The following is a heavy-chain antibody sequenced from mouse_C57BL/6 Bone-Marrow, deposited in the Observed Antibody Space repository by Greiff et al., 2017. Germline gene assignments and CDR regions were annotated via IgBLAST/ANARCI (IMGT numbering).Heavy chain of an antibody. CDR1: GYTFTSYW. Sequence: QVQLQQPGAELVKPGASVKLSCKASGYTFTSYWMQWVKQRPGQGLEWIGEIDPSDSYTNYNQKFKGKATLTVATSSSTAYMQLSSLTSEDSAVYYGARIPYYYGSSYSYFDYWGQGTTLTVSS. V-gene: IGHV1-50*01. D-gene: IGHD1-1*01. J-gene: IGHJ2*01. CDR2: IDPSDSYT. CDR3: ARIPYYYGSSYSYFDY.